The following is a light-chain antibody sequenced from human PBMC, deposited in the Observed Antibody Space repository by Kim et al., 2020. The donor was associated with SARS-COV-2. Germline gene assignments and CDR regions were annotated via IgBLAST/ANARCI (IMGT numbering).Light chain of an antibody. J-gene: IGLJ3*02. CDR2: AKN. CDR1: SLRRFY. V-gene: IGLV3-19*01. CDR3: RSRDNSGDHVV. Sequence: SSELTQDPAVSVALGQTVRITCQGDSLRRFYSSWFQQKPGQAPVLVIYAKNNRPTGIPDRFYGSDSGNTASLTITGAQADDEADYYCRSRDNSGDHVVFG.